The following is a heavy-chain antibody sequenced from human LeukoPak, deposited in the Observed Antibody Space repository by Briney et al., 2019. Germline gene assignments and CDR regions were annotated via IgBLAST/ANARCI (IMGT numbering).Heavy chain of an antibody. V-gene: IGHV4-39*06. CDR2: IYYSGST. J-gene: IGHJ4*02. CDR3: ARTTESRYCGGDCYPYYFDY. Sequence: SETLSLTCTVSGGSISSSSYYWGWIRQPPGKGLEWIGSIYYSGSTYYNPSLKSRVTISVDTSKNQFPLKLSSVTAADTAVYYCARTTESRYCGGDCYPYYFDYWGQGTLVTVSS. CDR1: GGSISSSSYY. D-gene: IGHD2-21*02.